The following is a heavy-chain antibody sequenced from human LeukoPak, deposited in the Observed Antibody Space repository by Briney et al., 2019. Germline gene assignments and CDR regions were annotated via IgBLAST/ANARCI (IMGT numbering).Heavy chain of an antibody. CDR3: ARGLTYYYGSGSYYYYYYGMDV. D-gene: IGHD3-10*01. CDR2: INHSGST. Sequence: SETLSLTCAVYGGSFSGYYWSWICQPPGKGLEWIGEINHSGSTNYNPSLKSRVTISVDTSKNQFSLKLSSVTAADTAVYYCARGLTYYYGSGSYYYYYYGMDVWGQGTTVTVSS. CDR1: GGSFSGYY. V-gene: IGHV4-34*01. J-gene: IGHJ6*02.